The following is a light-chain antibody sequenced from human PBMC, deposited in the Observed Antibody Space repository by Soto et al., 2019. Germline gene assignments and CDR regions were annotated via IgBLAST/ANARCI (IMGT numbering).Light chain of an antibody. CDR2: EVS. CDR1: SSDVGGYNY. Sequence: QSVLTQPPSASGSPGQSVTTSCTGTSSDVGGYNYVSWYQQHPGKAPKLMIYEVSKRPSGVPDRFSGSKSGNTASLTVSGLQAEDEADYYCSSYAGSNNLGVFGGGTKLPS. CDR3: SSYAGSNNLGV. J-gene: IGLJ2*01. V-gene: IGLV2-8*01.